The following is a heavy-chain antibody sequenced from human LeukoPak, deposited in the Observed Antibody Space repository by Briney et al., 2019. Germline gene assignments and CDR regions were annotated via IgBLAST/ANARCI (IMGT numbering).Heavy chain of an antibody. V-gene: IGHV4-4*07. D-gene: IGHD6-13*01. CDR1: GGSISSYY. CDR3: ARYSSSWSSFDD. J-gene: IGHJ4*02. CDR2: IYHSGST. Sequence: RSETLSLTCTVSGGSISSYYWSWIRQPAGRGLEWIGSIYHSGSTYYNPSLKSRVTISVDTSKNQFSLKLSSVTAADTAVYYCARYSSSWSSFDDWGQGTLVTVSS.